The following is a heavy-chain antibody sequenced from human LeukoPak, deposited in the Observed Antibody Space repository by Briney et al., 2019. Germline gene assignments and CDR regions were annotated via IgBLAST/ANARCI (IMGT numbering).Heavy chain of an antibody. V-gene: IGHV3-23*01. CDR1: GFTFSSYA. D-gene: IGHD3-3*01. J-gene: IGHJ4*02. CDR2: ISGSGGST. CDR3: AKDPPHDFWRSRFLEWLLYFDY. Sequence: PGGSLRLSCAASGFTFSSYAMSWVRQAPGKGLEWVSAISGSGGSTYYADSVKGRFTISRDNSKNTLYLQMNSLRAEDTAVYYCAKDPPHDFWRSRFLEWLLYFDYWGQGTLVTVSS.